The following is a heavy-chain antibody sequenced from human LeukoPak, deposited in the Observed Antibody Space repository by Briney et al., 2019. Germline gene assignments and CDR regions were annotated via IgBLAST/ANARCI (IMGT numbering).Heavy chain of an antibody. D-gene: IGHD5-18*01. Sequence: AGGSLRLSCAASGFTFSSYGMHWVRQAPGKGLVWVSRINTDGSSTSYADSVKGRFTISRDNAKNTLYLQMNSLRAEDTAVYYCARDGYPGGGYNYGIDYWGQGTLVTVSS. V-gene: IGHV3-74*01. CDR3: ARDGYPGGGYNYGIDY. J-gene: IGHJ4*02. CDR2: INTDGSST. CDR1: GFTFSSYG.